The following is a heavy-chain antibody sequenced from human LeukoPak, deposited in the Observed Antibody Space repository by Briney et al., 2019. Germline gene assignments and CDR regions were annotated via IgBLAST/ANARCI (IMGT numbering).Heavy chain of an antibody. CDR2: INPSGGST. Sequence: ASVKVSCKASGYTFTSYGISWVRQAPGQGLEWMGLINPSGGSTSYAQKFQGRITMSRDMSTSTVYMELSSLRSEDTAVYYCARGLSVAGSGGDRDYYYYYYMDVWGKGTTVTVSS. V-gene: IGHV1-46*01. CDR1: GYTFTSYG. J-gene: IGHJ6*03. CDR3: ARGLSVAGSGGDRDYYYYYYMDV. D-gene: IGHD6-19*01.